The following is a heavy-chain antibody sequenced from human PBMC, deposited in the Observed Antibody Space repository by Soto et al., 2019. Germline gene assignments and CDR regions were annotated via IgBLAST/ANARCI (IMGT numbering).Heavy chain of an antibody. Sequence: EVRLVQSGGGLVQPGGSLRLSCSASGFTFSDYLLHWVRQAPGKGLEYVSAISSNGARTFYADSVQGRFTISRDSSNNKLYLQMSSLRAEDTAVYYCVKNRHSTGRDLNEFWGQGTLVIVS. CDR1: GFTFSDYL. V-gene: IGHV3-64D*06. D-gene: IGHD3-22*01. CDR2: ISSNGART. CDR3: VKNRHSTGRDLNEF. J-gene: IGHJ4*02.